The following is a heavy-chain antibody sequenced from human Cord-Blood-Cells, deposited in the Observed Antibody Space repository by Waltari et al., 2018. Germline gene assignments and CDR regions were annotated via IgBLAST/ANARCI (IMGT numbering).Heavy chain of an antibody. CDR2: RNPNSANT. D-gene: IGHD3-16*01. V-gene: IGHV1-8*01. J-gene: IGHJ4*02. CDR1: GYTFTSYD. Sequence: QVQLVQSGAEVKKPGASVKVSCKASGYTFTSYDINWVGQATGQGLGWIGWRNPNSANTGYAKKFQGRVTMTRNTSISAAYMELSSLRSEDTAVYYCARGPPLGGSDYWGQGTLVTVSS. CDR3: ARGPPLGGSDY.